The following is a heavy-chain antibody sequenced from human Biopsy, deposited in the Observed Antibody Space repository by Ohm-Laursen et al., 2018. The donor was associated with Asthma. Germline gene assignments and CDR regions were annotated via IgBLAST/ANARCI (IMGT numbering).Heavy chain of an antibody. CDR3: ARVRGDGSGTSIDSYFGMDV. V-gene: IGHV4-31*03. D-gene: IGHD3-10*01. Sequence: TLSLTCTVSYCSISRGGYHWTWIRQQPAKGLEWIGFIYYSGSIYYKPSLKSRVSISIDTSKNQFTLKLSSMTAADTAIYYCARVRGDGSGTSIDSYFGMDVWGQGTTVTVSS. CDR1: YCSISRGGYH. J-gene: IGHJ6*02. CDR2: IYYSGSI.